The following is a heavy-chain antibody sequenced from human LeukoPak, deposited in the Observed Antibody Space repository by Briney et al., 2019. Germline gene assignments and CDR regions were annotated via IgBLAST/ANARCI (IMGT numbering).Heavy chain of an antibody. Sequence: QPGGSLRLSCAASGFTFSSYGMQWVRQAPGKGPEWVAVIWYDGSNKYYADSVRGRFTISRDNSKNTLYLQMNSLRAEDTAVYYCARQGYYYDSSPRGGRDYWGQGTLVTVSS. J-gene: IGHJ4*02. CDR3: ARQGYYYDSSPRGGRDY. CDR1: GFTFSSYG. D-gene: IGHD3-22*01. CDR2: IWYDGSNK. V-gene: IGHV3-33*01.